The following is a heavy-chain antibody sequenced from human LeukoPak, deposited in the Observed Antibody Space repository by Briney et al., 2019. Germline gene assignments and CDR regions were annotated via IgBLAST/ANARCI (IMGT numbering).Heavy chain of an antibody. D-gene: IGHD7-27*01. J-gene: IGHJ4*02. V-gene: IGHV3-23*01. Sequence: GSLRLSCVGSGFTFRSHTMSWVRQAPGKGLEWVSTITTSDGNTYYADSVKGRFTVSRDNSKNTLFLQMNSLRAEDTAVYYCAKDGGLWVSAHWGDSWGRGTLVTVSS. CDR2: ITTSDGNT. CDR3: AKDGGLWVSAHWGDS. CDR1: GFTFRSHT.